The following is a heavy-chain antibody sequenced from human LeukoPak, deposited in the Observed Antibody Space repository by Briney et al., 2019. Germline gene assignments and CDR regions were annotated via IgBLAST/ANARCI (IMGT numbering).Heavy chain of an antibody. J-gene: IGHJ4*02. CDR3: AREGYYYESGGYPFDY. V-gene: IGHV1-69*13. CDR2: IIPIFGTA. Sequence: GASVKVSCKASGGTFSSYAISWVRHAPGQGLEWMGWIIPIFGTANYAQKFQGRVTITAHESTSRAYMELSSLRSEYTAVYYCAREGYYYESGGYPFDYWGQGTLVTVSS. D-gene: IGHD3-22*01. CDR1: GGTFSSYA.